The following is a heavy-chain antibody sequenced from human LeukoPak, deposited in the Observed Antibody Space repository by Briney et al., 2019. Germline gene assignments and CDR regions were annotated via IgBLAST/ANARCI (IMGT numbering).Heavy chain of an antibody. D-gene: IGHD6-13*01. CDR1: GFTFSSYW. CDR3: LAAAGTIG. Sequence: GGSLRLSCAASGFTFSSYWMHWVRQAPGKGLVWVSRVNNDGRTTNYADSVKGRFTLSRDNTKNTLYLQMNSLRAEDTAVYFCLAAAGTIGWGQGTLVTDSS. CDR2: VNNDGRTT. J-gene: IGHJ4*02. V-gene: IGHV3-74*01.